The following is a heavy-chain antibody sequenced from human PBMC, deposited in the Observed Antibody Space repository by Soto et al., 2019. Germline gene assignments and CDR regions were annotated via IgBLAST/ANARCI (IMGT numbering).Heavy chain of an antibody. V-gene: IGHV3-30*18. D-gene: IGHD3-16*01. Sequence: QVQLVESGGGVVQPGRSLRLSCAASGFTFSSYGMHWVRQAPGKGLEWVAVISYDGSNKYYAASVKGRFTISRDNSKNTLYLQLNSLRADDTAVYYCAKVSHFRRGQGGYYFDYWGQGTLVTVSS. CDR3: AKVSHFRRGQGGYYFDY. J-gene: IGHJ4*02. CDR2: ISYDGSNK. CDR1: GFTFSSYG.